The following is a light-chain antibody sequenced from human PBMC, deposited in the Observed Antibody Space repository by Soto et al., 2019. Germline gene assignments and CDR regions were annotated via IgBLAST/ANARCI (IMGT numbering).Light chain of an antibody. CDR1: SSDVGNYNF. CDR3: CSYTRSDTLL. Sequence: QSALTQPASVFGSPGQSITISCIGTSSDVGNYNFVSWYQHHPGKAPRLIISEVSNRPSGIPSRFSGSKSGNTASLTISGLRAEDEADYYCCSYTRSDTLLFGGGTKVTVL. V-gene: IGLV2-23*02. CDR2: EVS. J-gene: IGLJ2*01.